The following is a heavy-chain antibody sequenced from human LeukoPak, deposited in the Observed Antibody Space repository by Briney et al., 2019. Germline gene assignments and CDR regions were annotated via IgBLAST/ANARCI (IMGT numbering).Heavy chain of an antibody. J-gene: IGHJ4*02. CDR3: ARVGYYYDSSGLTHYFDY. V-gene: IGHV1-18*01. D-gene: IGHD3-22*01. Sequence: GASVKVSCKASGYTFSSYGISWVRQAPGQGLEWMGWISAYNGNTNYAQKLQGRVTMTTDTSTTTAYMELRSLRSDDTAVYYCARVGYYYDSSGLTHYFDYWGQGTLVTVSS. CDR1: GYTFSSYG. CDR2: ISAYNGNT.